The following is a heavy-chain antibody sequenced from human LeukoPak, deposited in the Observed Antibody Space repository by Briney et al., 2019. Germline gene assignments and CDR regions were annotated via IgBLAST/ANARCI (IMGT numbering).Heavy chain of an antibody. Sequence: GGSLRLSSAASGFTFSLYSMNWVRQAPGKGLQWLSYISSNTATIYYADSMEGRFSISRDNAKNSLFLQMNSLRDEDTAVYYCARAVGNYYGSSSGYWYFDLWGRGTLVTVSS. J-gene: IGHJ2*01. CDR2: ISSNTATI. CDR3: ARAVGNYYGSSSGYWYFDL. D-gene: IGHD3-22*01. CDR1: GFTFSLYS. V-gene: IGHV3-48*02.